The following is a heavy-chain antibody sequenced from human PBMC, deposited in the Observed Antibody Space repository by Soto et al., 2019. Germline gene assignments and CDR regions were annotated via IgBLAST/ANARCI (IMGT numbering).Heavy chain of an antibody. CDR3: ATDVHCRSASCSNWFDP. CDR2: IYYSGST. CDR1: GGSISSADYY. D-gene: IGHD2-2*01. J-gene: IGHJ5*02. V-gene: IGHV4-30-4*01. Sequence: SETLSLTCTVSGGSISSADYYWSWIRQPPGKGLEWIGYIYYSGSTYYNPSLKSRVTISLDTSKNQFSLKLSSVTAADTAVYYCATDVHCRSASCSNWFDPWGQGALVTVSS.